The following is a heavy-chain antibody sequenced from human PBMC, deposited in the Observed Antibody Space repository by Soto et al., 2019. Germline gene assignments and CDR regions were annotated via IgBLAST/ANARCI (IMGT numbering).Heavy chain of an antibody. J-gene: IGHJ4*02. CDR1: GFTVSSNY. CDR3: ARGSSCTNGVCYPTDY. CDR2: IYSGGST. Sequence: GGSLRLSCAASGFTVSSNYMSWVRQAPGKGLEWVSVIYSGGSTYYADSVKGRFTISRDNSKNTLYLQMNSLRAEDTAVYYCARGSSCTNGVCYPTDYWGQGTLVTVSS. D-gene: IGHD2-8*01. V-gene: IGHV3-66*01.